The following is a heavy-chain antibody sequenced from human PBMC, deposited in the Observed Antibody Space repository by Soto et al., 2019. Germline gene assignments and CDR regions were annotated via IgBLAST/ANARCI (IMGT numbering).Heavy chain of an antibody. CDR2: ISGSGSPT. V-gene: IGHV3-23*01. CDR1: GFSFSSYA. D-gene: IGHD4-4*01. CDR3: AIDLDYTWGRGGFDY. Sequence: GGSLRLSCAASGFSFSSYAMTWVRQAPGRGLQWVSAISGSGSPTYYADSVKGRFTISRDNAKKTLFLQMNSLRDEDTAVYYCAIDLDYTWGRGGFDYWGQGTLVTVSS. J-gene: IGHJ4*02.